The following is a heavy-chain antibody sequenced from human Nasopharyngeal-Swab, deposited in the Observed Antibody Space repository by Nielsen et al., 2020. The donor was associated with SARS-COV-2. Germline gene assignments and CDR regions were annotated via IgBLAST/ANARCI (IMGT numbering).Heavy chain of an antibody. V-gene: IGHV4-39*01. Sequence: PGKGLEWIGSIYYSGSTYYNPSLKGRVTISVDTSKNQFSLKLSSVTAADTAVYYCARRKREEVRGVRYYFDYWGQGTLVTVSS. J-gene: IGHJ4*02. CDR2: IYYSGST. CDR3: ARRKREEVRGVRYYFDY. D-gene: IGHD3-10*01.